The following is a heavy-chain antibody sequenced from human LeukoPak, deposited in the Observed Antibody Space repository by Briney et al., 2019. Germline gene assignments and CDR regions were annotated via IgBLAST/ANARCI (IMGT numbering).Heavy chain of an antibody. CDR1: GGSISSLNL. Sequence: SGTLSLTCIVSGGSISSLNLWSWLRQPPGKGLEWIGEMYLGGTTNFNPSLKSRVTILIDKSKNQLSLQLTSVTAADAAVYYCAGLEGRYSTDWFYFFDYWGQGALVTVSS. J-gene: IGHJ4*02. CDR2: MYLGGTT. V-gene: IGHV4-4*02. D-gene: IGHD6-19*01. CDR3: AGLEGRYSTDWFYFFDY.